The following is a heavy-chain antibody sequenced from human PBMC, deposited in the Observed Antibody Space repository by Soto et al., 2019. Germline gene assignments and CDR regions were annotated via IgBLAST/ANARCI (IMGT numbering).Heavy chain of an antibody. CDR1: GGSIISYY. Sequence: SETLSLTCSVSGGSIISYYWSWVRQAPGKGLEWIGYFSYSGSSNYNPSLKNRVSISADTSKNQFSLELTSVTAADTAMYFCTTSPHYYSKVSYHGMEVRGQGTTVTVS. J-gene: IGHJ6*02. D-gene: IGHD3-10*01. CDR3: TTSPHYYSKVSYHGMEV. CDR2: FSYSGSS. V-gene: IGHV4-59*01.